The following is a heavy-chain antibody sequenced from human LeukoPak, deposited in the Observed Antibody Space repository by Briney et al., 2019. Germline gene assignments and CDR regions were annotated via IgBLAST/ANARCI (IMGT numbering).Heavy chain of an antibody. D-gene: IGHD2-15*01. CDR2: ISPYNGDS. CDR1: GFTFNTYD. CDR3: TRYCSGGACYAYDAFDI. Sequence: GASVKVSCKPSGFTFNTYDFNWVRQAPGQGLEWVGWISPYNGDSKYAQRLQGRVTMTTDASTSTASMELRSLRSDDTAVYYCTRYCSGGACYAYDAFDIWGQGTMVTVSS. V-gene: IGHV1-18*01. J-gene: IGHJ3*02.